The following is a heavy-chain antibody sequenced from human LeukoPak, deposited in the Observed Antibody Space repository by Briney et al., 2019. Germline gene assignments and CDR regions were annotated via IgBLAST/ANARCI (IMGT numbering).Heavy chain of an antibody. V-gene: IGHV3-48*03. J-gene: IGHJ6*04. CDR3: ARDGQWLAYYYYGMDV. D-gene: IGHD6-19*01. CDR1: GFTFSSYE. Sequence: GGSLRLSCAASGFTFSSYEMNWVRQAPGKGLEWVSYISSSGSTIYYADSVKGRFTISRDNAKNSLYLQMNSLRAEDTAVYYCARDGQWLAYYYYGMDVWGKGTTVTVSS. CDR2: ISSSGSTI.